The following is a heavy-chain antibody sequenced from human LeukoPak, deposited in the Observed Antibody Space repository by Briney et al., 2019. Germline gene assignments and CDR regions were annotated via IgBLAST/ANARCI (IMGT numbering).Heavy chain of an antibody. CDR3: ARDLGDRSGSYYLDY. V-gene: IGHV3-64*01. CDR2: ISSNGGST. D-gene: IGHD3-10*01. Sequence: RSGGSLRLSCAASGFTSSSYAMHWVRQAPGKGLEYVSAISSNGGSTYYANSVKGRFTISRDNSKNTLYLQMGSLRAEDMAVYYCARDLGDRSGSYYLDYWGQGTLVTVSS. J-gene: IGHJ4*02. CDR1: GFTSSSYA.